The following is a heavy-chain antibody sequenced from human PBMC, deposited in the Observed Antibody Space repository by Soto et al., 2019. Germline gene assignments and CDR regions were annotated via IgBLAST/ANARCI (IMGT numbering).Heavy chain of an antibody. CDR3: ARASYDFWSGYQNNFDY. D-gene: IGHD3-3*01. V-gene: IGHV1-69*06. Sequence: SVKVSCKASGGTFSSYAISWVRQAPGQGLEWMGGIIPIFGTANCAQKFQGRVTITADKSTSTAYMELSSLRSEDTAVYYCARASYDFWSGYQNNFDYWGQGTLVTVSS. CDR1: GGTFSSYA. CDR2: IIPIFGTA. J-gene: IGHJ4*02.